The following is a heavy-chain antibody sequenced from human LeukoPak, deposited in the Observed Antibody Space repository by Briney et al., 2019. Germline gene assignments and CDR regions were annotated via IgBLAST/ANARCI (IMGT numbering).Heavy chain of an antibody. CDR1: GGSFSGYY. V-gene: IGHV4-34*01. CDR2: INHSGST. CDR3: ARGNIVVVPAAMRASNWFDP. D-gene: IGHD2-2*01. J-gene: IGHJ5*02. Sequence: SETLSLTCAVYGGSFSGYYWSWIRQPPGKGLEWIGEINHSGSTNCNPSLKSRVTISVDTSKNQFSLKLSSVTAADTAVYYCARGNIVVVPAAMRASNWFDPWGQGTLVTVSS.